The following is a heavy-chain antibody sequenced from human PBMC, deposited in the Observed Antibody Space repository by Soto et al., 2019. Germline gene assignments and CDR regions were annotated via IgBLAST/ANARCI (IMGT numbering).Heavy chain of an antibody. CDR3: ARSRDSSGTFDY. V-gene: IGHV4-30-4*01. D-gene: IGHD3-22*01. J-gene: IGHJ4*02. Sequence: QVQLQESGPGLVKPSQTLSLTCTVSGGSISSGDYYWGWIRQPPGKGLEWIGYIYYSGSTYYNPSLKSRVTRHVDTSKNQFSLKLSSVTAADTALYYCARSRDSSGTFDYWGQGTLVTVSS. CDR1: GGSISSGDYY. CDR2: IYYSGST.